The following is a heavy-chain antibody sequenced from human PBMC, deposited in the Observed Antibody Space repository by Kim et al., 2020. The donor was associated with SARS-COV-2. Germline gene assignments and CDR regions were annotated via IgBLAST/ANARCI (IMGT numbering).Heavy chain of an antibody. Sequence: ASVKVSCKASGYTFTSYGISWVRQAPGQGLEWMGWISAYNGNTNYAQKLQGRVTMTTDTSTSTAYMELRSLRSDDTAVYYCARAHYTSGPINYYYYGMDVWGQGTTVTVSS. CDR3: ARAHYTSGPINYYYYGMDV. J-gene: IGHJ6*02. CDR2: ISAYNGNT. V-gene: IGHV1-18*01. CDR1: GYTFTSYG. D-gene: IGHD2-2*02.